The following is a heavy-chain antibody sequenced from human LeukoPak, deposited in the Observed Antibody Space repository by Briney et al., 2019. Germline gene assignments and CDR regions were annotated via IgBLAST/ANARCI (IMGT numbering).Heavy chain of an antibody. CDR3: ARSSSGWIDY. Sequence: GRSLRLSCAASGFTFDDYAMHWVRQAPGKGLEWVSAISGSGGSTYYADSVKGRFTISRDNSKNTLYLQMNSLRAEDTAVYYCARSSSGWIDYWGQGTLVTVSS. J-gene: IGHJ4*02. V-gene: IGHV3-23*01. CDR2: ISGSGGST. D-gene: IGHD6-19*01. CDR1: GFTFDDYA.